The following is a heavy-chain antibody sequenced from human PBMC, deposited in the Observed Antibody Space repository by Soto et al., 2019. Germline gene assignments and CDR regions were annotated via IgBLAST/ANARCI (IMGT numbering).Heavy chain of an antibody. V-gene: IGHV3-23*01. J-gene: IGHJ5*02. CDR3: ARAADLSYYDRTPFDP. D-gene: IGHD3-22*01. Sequence: EVQLLESGGGLVQPGGSLRLSCAASGFTFSSYAMSWVRQAPGKGLEWVSAISGSGGSTYYADSVKGRFTNSRDNSKNTLYLQMNSLRAEDTAVYYCARAADLSYYDRTPFDPWGQGTLVTVSS. CDR2: ISGSGGST. CDR1: GFTFSSYA.